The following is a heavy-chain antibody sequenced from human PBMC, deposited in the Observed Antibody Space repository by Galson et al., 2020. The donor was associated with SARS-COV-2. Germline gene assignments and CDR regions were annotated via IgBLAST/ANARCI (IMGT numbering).Heavy chain of an antibody. V-gene: IGHV4-34*01. CDR3: ARGLGISMIVVVALLRPYYCDS. D-gene: IGHD3-22*01. CDR2: SNHRGST. Sequence: SQASETLSLTCAVYGGSLSDYYWTWIRQPPGKGLEWIGESNHRGSTNYNPSLKSRVTIAVDMSKNQFSLKLSSVTAADTAVYYCARGLGISMIVVVALLRPYYCDSWGQGSLVTVSS. J-gene: IGHJ4*02. CDR1: GGSLSDYY.